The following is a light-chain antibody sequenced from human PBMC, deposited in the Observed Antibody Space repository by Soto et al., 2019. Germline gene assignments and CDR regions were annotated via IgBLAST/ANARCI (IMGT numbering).Light chain of an antibody. CDR3: QRYGSAPWT. CDR1: QSVSSSY. Sequence: EIVLTQSPGTLSLSPGERATLSCRASQSVSSSYLAWYQQKPGQAPRLLIRGASSRATGLPDRFSGTASETHFSLRISRLEPEDFAVYYCQRYGSAPWTFGQGTKVEIK. CDR2: GAS. J-gene: IGKJ1*01. V-gene: IGKV3-20*01.